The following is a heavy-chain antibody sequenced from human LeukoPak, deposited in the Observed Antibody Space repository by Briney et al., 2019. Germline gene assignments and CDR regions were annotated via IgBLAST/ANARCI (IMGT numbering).Heavy chain of an antibody. D-gene: IGHD5-18*01. V-gene: IGHV3-23*01. CDR1: GFTFSSYA. J-gene: IGHJ4*02. CDR3: AKDQDTAMVPLIKPYFDY. CDR2: ISGSGGST. Sequence: HPGASLRLSCAASGFTFSSYAMSWVRQAPGKGLEWVSAISGSGGSTYYADSVKGRFTISRDNSKNTLYLQMNSLRAEDTAVYYCAKDQDTAMVPLIKPYFDYWGQGTLVTVSS.